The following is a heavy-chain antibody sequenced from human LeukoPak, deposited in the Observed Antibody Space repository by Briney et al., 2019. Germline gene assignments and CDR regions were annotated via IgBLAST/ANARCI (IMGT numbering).Heavy chain of an antibody. CDR3: AKDTRDIVVISTFDY. CDR2: ISGSGGST. J-gene: IGHJ4*02. CDR1: GFTFSSYA. D-gene: IGHD2-2*01. V-gene: IGHV3-23*01. Sequence: GGSLRLSCAASGFTFSSYAMSWVRQAPGKGLGWVSAISGSGGSTYYADSVKGRFTISRDNSKNTLYLQMNSLRAEDTAVYYCAKDTRDIVVISTFDYWGQGTLVTVSS.